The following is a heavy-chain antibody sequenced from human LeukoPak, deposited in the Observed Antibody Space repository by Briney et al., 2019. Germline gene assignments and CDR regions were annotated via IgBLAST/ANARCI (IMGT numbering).Heavy chain of an antibody. CDR3: AREAKGSNVFYYYMDV. CDR2: IYHSGRT. V-gene: IGHV4-38-2*02. CDR1: GYSISSGYY. J-gene: IGHJ6*03. Sequence: SETLSLTCTVSGYSISSGYYWGWIRQPPGKGLEWIGSIYHSGRTFYNPSLKSRVTISVDTSKNQFSLKLTSVTDADTALYYCAREAKGSNVFYYYMDVWGKGTTVTVSS. D-gene: IGHD3-16*01.